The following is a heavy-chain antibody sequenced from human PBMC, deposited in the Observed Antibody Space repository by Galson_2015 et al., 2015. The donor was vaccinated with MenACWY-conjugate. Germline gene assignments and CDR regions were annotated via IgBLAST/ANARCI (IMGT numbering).Heavy chain of an antibody. V-gene: IGHV3-30*12. J-gene: IGHJ4*02. Sequence: SLRLSCAASGFTFSSYGMHWVRQAPGKGLEWVAVTSYDGSNKYYADSVKGRFTISRDNSKNMLYLQMDSLRAEDTAVYYCARDYPSGGSETDYWGQGTLVTVSS. CDR1: GFTFSSYG. D-gene: IGHD4-23*01. CDR3: ARDYPSGGSETDY. CDR2: TSYDGSNK.